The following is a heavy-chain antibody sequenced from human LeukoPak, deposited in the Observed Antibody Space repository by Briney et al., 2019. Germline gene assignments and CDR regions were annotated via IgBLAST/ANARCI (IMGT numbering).Heavy chain of an antibody. CDR1: GFTFSSYE. V-gene: IGHV3-21*04. CDR2: ISSSSSYI. J-gene: IGHJ6*02. CDR3: ARDGLVMNIAAGYGMDV. Sequence: GGSLRLSCAASGFTFSSYEMNWVRQAPGKGLEWVSSISSSSSYIYYADSVKGRFTISRDNAKNSLYLQMNSLRAEDTAVYYCARDGLVMNIAAGYGMDVWGQGTTVTVSS. D-gene: IGHD6-13*01.